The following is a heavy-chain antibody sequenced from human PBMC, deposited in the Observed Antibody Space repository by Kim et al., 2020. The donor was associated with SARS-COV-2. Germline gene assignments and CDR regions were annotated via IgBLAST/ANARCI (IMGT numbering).Heavy chain of an antibody. D-gene: IGHD5-18*01. CDR2: INPNSGDT. CDR1: GYTFTGYY. Sequence: ASVKVSCKASGYTFTGYYMHWVRQAPGQGLEWMGRINPNSGDTNYAQRFQGRVTMTRDTSISTAYMELSRLRSDDTAVYYCAREGYNYGYMDAFDIWGQGTMVTVSS. CDR3: AREGYNYGYMDAFDI. J-gene: IGHJ3*02. V-gene: IGHV1-2*06.